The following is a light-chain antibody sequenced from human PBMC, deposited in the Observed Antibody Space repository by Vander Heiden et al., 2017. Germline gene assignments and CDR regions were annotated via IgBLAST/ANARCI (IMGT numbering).Light chain of an antibody. J-gene: IGKJ4*01. Sequence: DIVMTQSPLSLPVTPGEPASISCRPSQSLLQSNGYNYLDWYLQKPGQSPQLLIYLGSNRASGVPDRFSGSGSGTDFTLKISRVEAEDVGVYYCMQALQTPMLTFGGGTKVEIK. V-gene: IGKV2-28*01. CDR2: LGS. CDR1: QSLLQSNGYNY. CDR3: MQALQTPMLT.